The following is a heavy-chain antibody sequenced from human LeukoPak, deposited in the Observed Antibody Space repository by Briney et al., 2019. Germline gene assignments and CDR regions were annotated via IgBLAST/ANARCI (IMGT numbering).Heavy chain of an antibody. D-gene: IGHD3-22*01. CDR1: GFTFNSYE. V-gene: IGHV3-48*03. Sequence: HPGGSLRLSCAASGFTFNSYEMNWVRQALGKGLEWVSYISSSGTTIYYADSVKGRFTISRDNAKNSLYLQMNSLRAEDTAVYYCAREDYDSPCFDYWGQGTLVTVSS. CDR3: AREDYDSPCFDY. J-gene: IGHJ4*02. CDR2: ISSSGTTI.